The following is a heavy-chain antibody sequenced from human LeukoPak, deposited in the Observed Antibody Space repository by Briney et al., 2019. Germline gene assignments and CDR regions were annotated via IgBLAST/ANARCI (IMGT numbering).Heavy chain of an antibody. J-gene: IGHJ4*02. D-gene: IGHD1-26*01. CDR3: ARVPIVGATVDY. Sequence: ASVKVSCKASGYTFTGYYMHWVRQAPGQGLEWMGWINPNSGGTNYAQKFQGRVTMTRDTSISTAYMELSRLRSDDTAVYYCARVPIVGATVDYWGQGTLVTVSS. CDR2: INPNSGGT. CDR1: GYTFTGYY. V-gene: IGHV1-2*02.